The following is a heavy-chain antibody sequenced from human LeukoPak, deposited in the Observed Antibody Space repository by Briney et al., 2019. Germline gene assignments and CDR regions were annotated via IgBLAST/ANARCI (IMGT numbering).Heavy chain of an antibody. J-gene: IGHJ5*02. CDR3: AEGQHYGSGSYLFDP. CDR2: ISGSGGST. Sequence: GGSLRLSRAASGFTFSSYAMSWVRQAPGKGLEWVSAISGSGGSTYYADSVKGRFTISRDNSKNTLYLQMNSLRAEDTAVYYCAEGQHYGSGSYLFDPWGQGTLVTVSS. D-gene: IGHD3-10*01. CDR1: GFTFSSYA. V-gene: IGHV3-23*01.